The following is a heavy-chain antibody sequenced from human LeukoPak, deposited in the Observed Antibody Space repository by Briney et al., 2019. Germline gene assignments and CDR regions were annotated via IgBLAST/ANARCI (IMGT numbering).Heavy chain of an antibody. CDR1: GGSISSGSYY. J-gene: IGHJ3*02. Sequence: SQTLSLTCTVSGGSISSGSYYWSWIRQPSGKGLEWIGRIYTSGSTNYNPSLKSRVTISVDTSKNQFSLKLSSVTAADTAVYYCAREDYANAFDIWGQGTMVTVSS. D-gene: IGHD4-17*01. CDR3: AREDYANAFDI. V-gene: IGHV4-61*02. CDR2: IYTSGST.